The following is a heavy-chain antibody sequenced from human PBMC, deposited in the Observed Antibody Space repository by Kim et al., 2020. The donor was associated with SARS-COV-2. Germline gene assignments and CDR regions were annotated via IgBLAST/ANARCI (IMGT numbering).Heavy chain of an antibody. CDR3: ARDQSIAAADRGWFDP. Sequence: DSVKGLFTISRDNAKNSLYLQMNSLRAEDTAVYYCARDQSIAAADRGWFDPWGQGTLVTVSS. V-gene: IGHV3-21*01. D-gene: IGHD6-13*01. J-gene: IGHJ5*02.